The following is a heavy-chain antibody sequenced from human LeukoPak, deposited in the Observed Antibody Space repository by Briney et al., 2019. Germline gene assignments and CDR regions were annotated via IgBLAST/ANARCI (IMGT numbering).Heavy chain of an antibody. V-gene: IGHV1-18*01. CDR3: ARGSDILTGYYEKMFDY. J-gene: IGHJ4*02. CDR2: ISAYNDNT. Sequence: ASVKVSCKASGYTFTNYGISWVRQAPGQGLEWMGWISAYNDNTNYAQKLQGRVTMTTDTSTSIVYMELRSLRSDDTAVYYCARGSDILTGYYEKMFDYWGQGTLVTVSS. D-gene: IGHD3-9*01. CDR1: GYTFTNYG.